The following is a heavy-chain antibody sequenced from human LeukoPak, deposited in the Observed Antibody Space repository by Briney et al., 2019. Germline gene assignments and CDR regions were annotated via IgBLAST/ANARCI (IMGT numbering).Heavy chain of an antibody. CDR2: ISGYNGNT. V-gene: IGHV1-18*01. CDR3: ARDHGDFVGVKVGFDS. CDR1: GYTFTNYA. D-gene: IGHD4-17*01. J-gene: IGHJ4*02. Sequence: ASVKVSCKASGYTFTNYAISWVRQAPGQGLEWVARISGYNGNTDYAQKVKDRVTVTADTSTAYLEMRGLTSDDTAAYYCARDHGDFVGVKVGFDSWGQGTLVTVSS.